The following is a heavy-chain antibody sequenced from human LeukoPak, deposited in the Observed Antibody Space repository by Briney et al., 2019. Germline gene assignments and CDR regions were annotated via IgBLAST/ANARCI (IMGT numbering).Heavy chain of an antibody. J-gene: IGHJ4*02. D-gene: IGHD2-15*01. CDR2: LSAYNGNT. Sequence: ASVKVSCKASGYTFTSYGISWVRQAPGQGLEWMGWLSAYNGNTNYAQKLQGRVTMTTDTSTSTAYMELRSLRSDDTAVYYCARVALRQKTFDYWGQGTLVTVSS. CDR3: ARVALRQKTFDY. CDR1: GYTFTSYG. V-gene: IGHV1-18*01.